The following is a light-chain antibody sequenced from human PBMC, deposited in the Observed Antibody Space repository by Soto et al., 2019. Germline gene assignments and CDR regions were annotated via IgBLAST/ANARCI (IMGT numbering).Light chain of an antibody. CDR3: QKYNTGPLT. CDR2: AAS. J-gene: IGKJ4*01. CDR1: QGISNY. Sequence: DIQMTQSPSSLSASVGDRVTITCRASQGISNYLAWYQQKPGKVPKLLIYAASTLKSGVPARFSGSGSGTDFTVTINSLQPEDVATYYCQKYNTGPLTFGGGTKVEIK. V-gene: IGKV1-27*01.